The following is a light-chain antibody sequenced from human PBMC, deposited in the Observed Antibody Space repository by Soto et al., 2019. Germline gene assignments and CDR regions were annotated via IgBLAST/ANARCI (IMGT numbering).Light chain of an antibody. V-gene: IGLV3-21*02. CDR3: QVWDSSGDHVV. Sequence: SYELTQAPSVSVAPGQTARITCGGNNIGDKSVHWYQQKPGQAPVLVVYDDRDRPSGIPERFSGSNSGNTATLTISRVEAGDEADYYCQVWDSSGDHVVFGGGTKLTVL. J-gene: IGLJ2*01. CDR1: NIGDKS. CDR2: DDR.